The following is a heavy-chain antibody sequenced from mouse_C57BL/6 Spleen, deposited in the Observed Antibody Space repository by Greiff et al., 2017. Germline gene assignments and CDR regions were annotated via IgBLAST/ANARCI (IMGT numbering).Heavy chain of an antibody. Sequence: VKLQQPGAELVKPGASVKLSCKASGYTFTSYWMHWVKQRPGQGLEWIGMILPNSGSTNYNEKFKFKATLTVDKSSSPAYMQLSSLTSEDTAIYYCARNSSQHIDYWGQGTTLTVSS. V-gene: IGHV1-64*01. CDR2: ILPNSGST. CDR1: GYTFTSYW. J-gene: IGHJ2*01. CDR3: ARNSSQHIDY.